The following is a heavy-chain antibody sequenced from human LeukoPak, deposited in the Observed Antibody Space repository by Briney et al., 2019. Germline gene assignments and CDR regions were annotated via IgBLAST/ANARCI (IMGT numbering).Heavy chain of an antibody. V-gene: IGHV3-23*01. CDR2: ISGSGGST. CDR3: AKRYSSGWYYFDY. CDR1: GFTFSSYA. D-gene: IGHD6-19*01. J-gene: IGHJ4*02. Sequence: GGSLRLSCAASGFTFSSYAMSWVRQAPGKGLEGVSAISGSGGSTYYADSVKGRLTISRDNSKNTLYLQMNSLRAEDTAVYYCAKRYSSGWYYFDYWGQGTLVTVSS.